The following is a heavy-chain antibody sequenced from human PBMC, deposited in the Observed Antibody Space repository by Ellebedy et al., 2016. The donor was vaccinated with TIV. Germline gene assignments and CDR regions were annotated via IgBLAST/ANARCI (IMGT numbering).Heavy chain of an antibody. CDR1: GFTFSDYW. V-gene: IGHV3-7*01. Sequence: GASLKISCAASGFTFSDYWMSWVRQTPEKGLEWVANIKQDGSEIYYVDSVKGRFTVSRDNAKNSLYLQMNSLRVEDTAVYYCARWGDSSMSGMDVWGQGTTVTVSS. CDR3: ARWGDSSMSGMDV. D-gene: IGHD2/OR15-2a*01. J-gene: IGHJ6*02. CDR2: IKQDGSEI.